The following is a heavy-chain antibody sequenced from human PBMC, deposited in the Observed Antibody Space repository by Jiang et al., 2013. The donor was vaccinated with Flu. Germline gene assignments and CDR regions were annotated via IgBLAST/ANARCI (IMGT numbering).Heavy chain of an antibody. CDR3: ASSIAVAAWFDP. CDR1: GGSISSYQ. D-gene: IGHD6-19*01. Sequence: PGLVKPSETLSLTCTVSGGSISSYQWSWIRQPPGKGLEWIGYIYYSGSTNYNPSLKSRVTISVDTSKNQFSLKVSSVTVADTAVYYCASSIAVAAWFDPWGQGTLVTVSS. V-gene: IGHV4-59*08. J-gene: IGHJ5*02. CDR2: IYYSGST.